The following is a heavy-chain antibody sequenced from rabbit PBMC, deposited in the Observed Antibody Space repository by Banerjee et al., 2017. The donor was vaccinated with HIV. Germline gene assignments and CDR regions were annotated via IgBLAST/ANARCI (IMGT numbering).Heavy chain of an antibody. CDR1: GFSFSSSYW. V-gene: IGHV1S45*01. J-gene: IGHJ6*01. CDR3: ARAAVSSTGMDL. Sequence: QEQLEESGGDLVKPEGSLTLTCTASGFSFSSSYWICWVRQAPGKGLEWIACIYTGDGDTYYASWAKGRFTISKTSSTTVTLQMTSLTAADTATYFCARAAVSSTGMDLWGPGTLVTVS. CDR2: IYTGDGDT. D-gene: IGHD8-1*01.